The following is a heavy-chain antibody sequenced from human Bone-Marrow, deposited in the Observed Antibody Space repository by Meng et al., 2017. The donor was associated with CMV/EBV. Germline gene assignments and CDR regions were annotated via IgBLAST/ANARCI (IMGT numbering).Heavy chain of an antibody. D-gene: IGHD6-13*01. Sequence: GGSLRLSCAASGFTFSSYSMNWVRQAPGKGLEWVSSISSSSSYIYYADSVKGRFTISRDNAKNSLYLQMNSLRAEDTAVYYCARDEEVTGYSSIPDAFDIWGQGTMVTVSS. CDR2: ISSSSSYI. CDR1: GFTFSSYS. V-gene: IGHV3-21*01. J-gene: IGHJ3*02. CDR3: ARDEEVTGYSSIPDAFDI.